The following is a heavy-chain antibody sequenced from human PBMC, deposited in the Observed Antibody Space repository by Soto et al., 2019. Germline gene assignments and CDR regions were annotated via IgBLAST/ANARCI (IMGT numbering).Heavy chain of an antibody. CDR1: GGSFSSGGYS. CDR2: IYHSGST. D-gene: IGHD4-17*01. Sequence: QLQLQESGSGLVKPSQTLSLTCAVSGGSFSSGGYSWSWIRQPPGKGLEWIGYIYHSGSTYYNPSRKSRVTISVDRSKNQFSLKLSSVTAADTAVYYCARGGADYHNWFDPWGQGTLVTVSS. J-gene: IGHJ5*02. CDR3: ARGGADYHNWFDP. V-gene: IGHV4-30-2*01.